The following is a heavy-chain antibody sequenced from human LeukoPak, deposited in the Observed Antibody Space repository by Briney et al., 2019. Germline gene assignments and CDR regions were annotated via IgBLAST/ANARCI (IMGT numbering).Heavy chain of an antibody. J-gene: IGHJ4*02. CDR2: ISSSSSYI. CDR1: GFTVSSNY. D-gene: IGHD3-10*01. Sequence: GGSLRLSCAASGFTVSSNYMSWVRQAPGKGLEWVSSISSSSSYIYYADSVKGRFTISRDNAKNSLHLQMNSLRAEDTAVYYCAKALYRITMLPDYWGQGTLVTVS. V-gene: IGHV3-21*04. CDR3: AKALYRITMLPDY.